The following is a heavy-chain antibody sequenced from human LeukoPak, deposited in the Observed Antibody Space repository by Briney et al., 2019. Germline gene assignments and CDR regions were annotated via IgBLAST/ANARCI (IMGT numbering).Heavy chain of an antibody. V-gene: IGHV3-30*18. D-gene: IGHD3-10*01. Sequence: GGSLRLSCGTSGFSFSAYGMHWVRQAPGKGLEWVAVISYDGGNKFYADSVKGRFTTSRDNSKNTMSLQMNSLRAEDTALYYCAKASNSGYFYGSGRYENWFDAWGQGTLVTVSS. CDR3: AKASNSGYFYGSGRYENWFDA. CDR1: GFSFSAYG. J-gene: IGHJ5*02. CDR2: ISYDGGNK.